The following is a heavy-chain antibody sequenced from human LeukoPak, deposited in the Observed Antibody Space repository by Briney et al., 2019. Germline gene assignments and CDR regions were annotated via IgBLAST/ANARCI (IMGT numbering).Heavy chain of an antibody. D-gene: IGHD2-15*01. V-gene: IGHV3-23*01. CDR3: ARWGSISCYDY. J-gene: IGHJ4*02. CDR1: GFTFSTYA. Sequence: GGSLRLSCAASGFTFSTYAMSWVRQAPGKGLEWVSVISGSGGSTYYADSVKGRFTISRDNSKNTLFLQMGSLRADDMAVYYCARWGSISCYDYWGQGTLVTVSS. CDR2: ISGSGGST.